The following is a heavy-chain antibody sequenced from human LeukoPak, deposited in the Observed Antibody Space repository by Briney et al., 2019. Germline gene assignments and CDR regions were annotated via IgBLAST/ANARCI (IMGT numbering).Heavy chain of an antibody. CDR1: GGSISSSSYY. D-gene: IGHD1-1*01. CDR2: IYYSGST. CDR3: ARHSTGTLKRGDY. V-gene: IGHV4-39*01. J-gene: IGHJ4*02. Sequence: PSETLSLTCTVSGGSISSSSYYWGWIRQPPGKGLEWIGSIYYSGSTYYNPSLKSRVTISVDTSKNQFSLKLSSVTAADTAVYYCARHSTGTLKRGDYWGQGTLVTVSP.